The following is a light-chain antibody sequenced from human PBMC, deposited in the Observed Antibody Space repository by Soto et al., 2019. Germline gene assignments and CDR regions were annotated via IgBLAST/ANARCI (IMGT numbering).Light chain of an antibody. CDR3: QTWGNGMHYV. J-gene: IGLJ1*01. CDR2: LNSDGSH. CDR1: SGHSSYA. V-gene: IGLV4-69*01. Sequence: QLVLTQSPSASASLGASVKLTCTLSSGHSSYAIAWHQQQPEKGPRYLMKLNSDGSHSKGDWIPDRFSGSSSRAERYLTISSLRSEDEADYYCQTWGNGMHYVFGTGTKLTVL.